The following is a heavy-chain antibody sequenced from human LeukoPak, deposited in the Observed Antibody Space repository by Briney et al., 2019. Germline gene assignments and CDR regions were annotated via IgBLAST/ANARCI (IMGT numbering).Heavy chain of an antibody. CDR2: IIPIFGTA. V-gene: IGHV1-69*01. J-gene: IGHJ3*02. Sequence: GSSVKVSCKASGGTFSSYAISWVRQAPGQGLEWMGGIIPIFGTANYAQKFQGRVTITADESTSTAYMELSSLTSDDTAVYYCARNLWFGESSDAFDMWGQGTMVTVSS. CDR3: ARNLWFGESSDAFDM. CDR1: GGTFSSYA. D-gene: IGHD3-10*01.